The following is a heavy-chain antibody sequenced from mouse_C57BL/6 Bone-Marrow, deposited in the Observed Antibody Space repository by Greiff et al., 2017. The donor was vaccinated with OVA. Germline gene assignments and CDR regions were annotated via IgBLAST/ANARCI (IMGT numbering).Heavy chain of an antibody. J-gene: IGHJ2*01. CDR1: GYSFTSYY. V-gene: IGHV1-66*01. D-gene: IGHD2-14*01. Sequence: VQLQQSGPELVKPGASVTISCKASGYSFTSYYIHWVKQRPGQGLEWIGWIYPGSGNPKYNEKFKGKATLKADTSSSTAYMQLSSLTSEDSAVYDCTRSCLLYDGDYWGQGTTLTVSS. CDR2: IYPGSGNP. CDR3: TRSCLLYDGDY.